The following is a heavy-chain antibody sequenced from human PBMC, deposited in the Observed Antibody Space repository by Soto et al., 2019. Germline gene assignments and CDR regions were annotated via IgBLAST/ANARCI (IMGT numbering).Heavy chain of an antibody. V-gene: IGHV4-31*03. D-gene: IGHD4-17*01. CDR1: GGSISSGGYY. J-gene: IGHJ3*02. CDR3: ARDQDGLGAFDI. CDR2: IFYSGST. Sequence: SETLSLTCTVSGGSISSGGYYWSWIRQHPGKGLEWIGYIFYSGSTYYNPSLKSRVTISLDTSKNQFSLELSSVTAADTAVYYCARDQDGLGAFDIWGQGTMVTVSS.